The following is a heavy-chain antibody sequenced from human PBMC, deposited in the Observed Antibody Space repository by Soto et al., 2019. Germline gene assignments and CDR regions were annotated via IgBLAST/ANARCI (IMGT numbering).Heavy chain of an antibody. Sequence: QVQLVESGGGVVQPGRSLRLSCAASGFTFRNYGMHWVRQAPAKGLEWVALVWYDGGNKNYVDSVKGRFTISRDNSKNTLYRQMNSLRDEDTAGYYCVRAAGYSGNDYVYYYGMDVWGQGTTVTVSS. D-gene: IGHD5-12*01. J-gene: IGHJ6*02. V-gene: IGHV3-33*01. CDR1: GFTFRNYG. CDR3: VRAAGYSGNDYVYYYGMDV. CDR2: VWYDGGNK.